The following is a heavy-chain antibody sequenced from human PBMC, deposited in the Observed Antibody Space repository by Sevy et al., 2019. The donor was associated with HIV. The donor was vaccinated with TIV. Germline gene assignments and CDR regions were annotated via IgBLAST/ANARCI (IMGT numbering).Heavy chain of an antibody. J-gene: IGHJ4*02. CDR3: ARTRGGYYFDC. CDR1: GFTFSSYS. CDR2: ISSTSGTI. V-gene: IGHV3-48*02. Sequence: GGFLRLSCAASGFTFSSYSMSWVRQAPGKGLEWISYISSTSGTIYYADSVKGRLTISRDNAKNSLYLQVNSLRDDDTAVYYCARTRGGYYFDCWGQGTLVTVSS. D-gene: IGHD3-3*01.